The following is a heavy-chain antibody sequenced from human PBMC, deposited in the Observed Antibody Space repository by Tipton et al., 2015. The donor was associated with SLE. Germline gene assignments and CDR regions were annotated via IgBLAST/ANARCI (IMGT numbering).Heavy chain of an antibody. Sequence: TLSLTCTVSGGSISSHYWSWIRQPPGKGLEWIGYIYYSGSTYYNPSLKSRVTISVDTSKNQFSLKLSSVTAADTAVYYCARVGYSYGRGDHWGQGTLVTVSS. CDR3: ARVGYSYGRGDH. CDR1: GGSISSHY. J-gene: IGHJ4*02. CDR2: IYYSGST. D-gene: IGHD5-18*01. V-gene: IGHV4-59*11.